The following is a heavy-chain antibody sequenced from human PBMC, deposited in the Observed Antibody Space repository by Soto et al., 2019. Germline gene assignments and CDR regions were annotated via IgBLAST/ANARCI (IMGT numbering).Heavy chain of an antibody. J-gene: IGHJ1*01. CDR2: IYYSGST. CDR1: GGSISSGGYY. D-gene: IGHD3-10*01. CDR3: ARFPMVPGYFQH. V-gene: IGHV4-31*03. Sequence: SETLSLTCTVSGGSISSGGYYWSWIRQHPGKGLEWIAYIYYSGSTYYNPSLKSRVTISVDTSKNQFSLKLSSVTAADTAVYYCARFPMVPGYFQHWGQGTLVTVSS.